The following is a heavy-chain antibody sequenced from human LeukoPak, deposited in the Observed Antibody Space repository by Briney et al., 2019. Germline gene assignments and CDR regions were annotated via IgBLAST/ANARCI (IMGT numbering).Heavy chain of an antibody. Sequence: GGSLRLSCAASGLTFSSYWMSWVRQAPGKGLEWVANIKQDGSEKHYVDSVTGRFTISRDNTKNSLYLQMNSLRADDTAVYYCARDLAGPPQEAFDIWGQGTMVTVSP. J-gene: IGHJ3*02. V-gene: IGHV3-7*01. CDR2: IKQDGSEK. CDR3: ARDLAGPPQEAFDI. CDR1: GLTFSSYW.